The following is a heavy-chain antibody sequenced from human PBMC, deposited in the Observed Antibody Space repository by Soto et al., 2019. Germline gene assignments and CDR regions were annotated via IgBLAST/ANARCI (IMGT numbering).Heavy chain of an antibody. V-gene: IGHV3-21*01. J-gene: IGHJ6*02. CDR3: ARIGYCSGGSCYSSYYYYGMDV. Sequence: ESGGGLVKPGGSLRLSCAASGFTFSSYSMNWVRQAPGKGLEWVSSISSSSSYIYYADSVKGRFTISRDNAKNSLYLQMNSLRAEDTAVYYCARIGYCSGGSCYSSYYYYGMDVWGQGTTVTVSS. D-gene: IGHD2-15*01. CDR1: GFTFSSYS. CDR2: ISSSSSYI.